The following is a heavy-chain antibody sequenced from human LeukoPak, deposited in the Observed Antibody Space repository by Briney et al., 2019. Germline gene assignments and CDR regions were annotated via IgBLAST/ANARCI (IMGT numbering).Heavy chain of an antibody. J-gene: IGHJ4*02. CDR2: FSCCTSFI. Sequence: GGSLRLSCAASGFTFSSYTMHWVRQAPGKGLESVAFFSCCTSFIYYAGSLRGRFTISRDNTKNSLYLQMDSLRAEDTAVYYCARDQGVVQFDYWGQGTLVTVSS. V-gene: IGHV3-21*01. CDR1: GFTFSSYT. CDR3: ARDQGVVQFDY. D-gene: IGHD6-19*01.